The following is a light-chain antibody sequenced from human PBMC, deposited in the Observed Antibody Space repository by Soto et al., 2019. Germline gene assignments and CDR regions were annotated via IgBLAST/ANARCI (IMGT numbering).Light chain of an antibody. V-gene: IGKV2-28*01. CDR2: MGF. J-gene: IGKJ1*01. Sequence: DIVMTQSPLSLPVTPGEAASISCRSSQSLLHKNGNNYFNWYLQKPGQPPQLLIYMGFKRASGVPDRFSGSGPGTYFTLKISRVEAEDAGVYYCMQALQTPRTFGQGTKV. CDR1: QSLLHKNGNNY. CDR3: MQALQTPRT.